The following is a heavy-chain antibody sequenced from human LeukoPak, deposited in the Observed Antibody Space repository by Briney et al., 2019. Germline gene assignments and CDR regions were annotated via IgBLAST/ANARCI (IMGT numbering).Heavy chain of an antibody. CDR1: GYTFTGYY. Sequence: EASVKVSCKASGYTFTGYYIHWVRQAPGQGLEWMGWIKPTSGGTSYAQNLQGRVTMTRDTSINTAYMELSGLRSDDTAVYYCARVREWEEISGAILDYFDYWGQGTLVTVSS. V-gene: IGHV1-2*02. J-gene: IGHJ4*02. CDR2: IKPTSGGT. CDR3: ARVREWEEISGAILDYFDY. D-gene: IGHD3-3*01.